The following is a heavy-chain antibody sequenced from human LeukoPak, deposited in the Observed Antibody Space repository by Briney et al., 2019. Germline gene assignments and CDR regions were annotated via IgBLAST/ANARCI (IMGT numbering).Heavy chain of an antibody. D-gene: IGHD3-22*01. CDR1: GYIFTNYY. Sequence: ASVKVSCKASGYIFTNYYLYWVRQAPGQGPEWMGVINPVGGVTTYAQRFQGRVTMTRDTSTSTFDMELSSLKSEDTAVYYCARLWSYYDNSGFFEDYWGQGTLVTVSS. J-gene: IGHJ4*02. CDR3: ARLWSYYDNSGFFEDY. V-gene: IGHV1-46*01. CDR2: INPVGGVT.